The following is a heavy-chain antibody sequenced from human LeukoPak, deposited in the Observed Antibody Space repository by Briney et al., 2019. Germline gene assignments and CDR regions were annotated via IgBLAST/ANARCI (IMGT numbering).Heavy chain of an antibody. D-gene: IGHD3-10*01. J-gene: IGHJ4*02. CDR2: ISTSSIYI. CDR3: AREWFGELFDY. Sequence: GRSLRLSCAASGFTFSSYSMNWVRQAPGKGLEWVSSISTSSIYIYYADSVKGRFTISRDNAKNSLYLQMNSLRAEDTAAYYCAREWFGELFDYWGQGTLVTVSS. CDR1: GFTFSSYS. V-gene: IGHV3-21*01.